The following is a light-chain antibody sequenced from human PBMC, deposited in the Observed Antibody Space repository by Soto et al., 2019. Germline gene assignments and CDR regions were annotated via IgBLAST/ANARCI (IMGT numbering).Light chain of an antibody. CDR2: GAS. CDR1: QTVTNTY. CDR3: HQCGRAPRT. J-gene: IGKJ1*01. V-gene: IGKV3-20*01. Sequence: EVVLTQSPGTLSLSPGEKATLSCRASQTVTNTYIAWYQQKPGQPPRLLIYGASNRAAGIPERFSGSGSGTYFTLTISSLEPDDFAVYFCHQCGRAPRTFGQGTRVDIK.